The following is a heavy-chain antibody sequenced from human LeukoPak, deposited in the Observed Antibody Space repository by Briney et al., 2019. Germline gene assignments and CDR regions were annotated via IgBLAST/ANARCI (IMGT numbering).Heavy chain of an antibody. D-gene: IGHD1-1*01. Sequence: GGSLRLSCAASGFTFSSYAMSWVRQAPGKGLEWVSYISSSGSTIYYADSVKGRFTISRDNAKNSLYLQMNSLRAEDTAVYYCATSREGTTGTREFDYWGQGTLVTVSS. CDR2: ISSSGSTI. J-gene: IGHJ4*02. CDR3: ATSREGTTGTREFDY. V-gene: IGHV3-48*04. CDR1: GFTFSSYA.